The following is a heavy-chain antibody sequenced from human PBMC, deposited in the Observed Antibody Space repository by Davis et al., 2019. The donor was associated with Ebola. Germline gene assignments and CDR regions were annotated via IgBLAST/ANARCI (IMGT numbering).Heavy chain of an antibody. V-gene: IGHV3-43*02. CDR3: AKAGYRYYYYGMDV. D-gene: IGHD5-18*01. CDR1: GFTFDDYA. Sequence: GESLKISCAASGFTFDDYAMHWVRQAPGQGLEWVSLISGDGGSTYYADSVKGRFTISRDNSKNSLYLQMNSLRTEDTALYYCAKAGYRYYYYGMDVWGQGTTVTVSS. J-gene: IGHJ6*02. CDR2: ISGDGGST.